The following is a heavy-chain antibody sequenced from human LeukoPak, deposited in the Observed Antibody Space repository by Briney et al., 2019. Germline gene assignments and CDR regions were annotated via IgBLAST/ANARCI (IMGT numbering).Heavy chain of an antibody. CDR3: ARLADTTS. D-gene: IGHD1-26*01. CDR1: GYTFTAFW. V-gene: IGHV5-51*01. J-gene: IGHJ5*02. Sequence: GESLKISCKGSGYTFTAFWIAWVRQMPGKGLEWMGIIYPGDSDTRYSPSFQGQVTISADKSTTTAYLQWSTLKTSDTAIYFCARLADTTSWGQGTLVTVSS. CDR2: IYPGDSDT.